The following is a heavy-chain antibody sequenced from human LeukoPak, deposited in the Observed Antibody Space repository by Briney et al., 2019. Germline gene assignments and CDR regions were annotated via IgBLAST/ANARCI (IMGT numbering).Heavy chain of an antibody. J-gene: IGHJ4*02. CDR1: GYTFTGYY. D-gene: IGHD5-12*01. V-gene: IGHV1-2*02. Sequence: ASVKVSCKASGYTFTGYYMHWVRQAPGQGLEWMGWINPNSGGTYYAQKFQGRVTMTSDTSISTAYMELSRLRSDSTAVYYCARSHRGYSGYDLFDYWGQGTLVTVSS. CDR2: INPNSGGT. CDR3: ARSHRGYSGYDLFDY.